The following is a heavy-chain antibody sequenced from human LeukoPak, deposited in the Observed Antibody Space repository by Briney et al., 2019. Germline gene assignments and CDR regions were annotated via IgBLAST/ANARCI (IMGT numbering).Heavy chain of an antibody. CDR2: IYYSGST. CDR3: ARGPTFEPYYYYGMDV. V-gene: IGHV4-59*01. CDR1: NGSFSNFY. D-gene: IGHD3-9*01. Sequence: PSETLSLTCAVYNGSFSNFYWSWIRQPPGKGLEWIGYIYYSGSTNYNPSLKSRVTISVDTSKNQFSLKLSSVTAADTAVYYCARGPTFEPYYYYGMDVWGQGTTVTVSS. J-gene: IGHJ6*02.